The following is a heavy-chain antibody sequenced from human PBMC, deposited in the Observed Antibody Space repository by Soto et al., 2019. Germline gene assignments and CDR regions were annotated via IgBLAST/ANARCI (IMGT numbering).Heavy chain of an antibody. CDR3: ARDVIAAAGYYYYGMDV. CDR2: IYYSGIT. J-gene: IGHJ6*02. CDR1: GGSISSGGYY. Sequence: SETLSLTCTVSGGSISSGGYYWSWIRQHPGKGLEWIGYIYYSGITYYNPSLKSRVTISVDTSKNQFSLKLSSVTAADTAVYYCARDVIAAAGYYYYGMDVWGQGTTVTVSS. V-gene: IGHV4-31*03. D-gene: IGHD6-13*01.